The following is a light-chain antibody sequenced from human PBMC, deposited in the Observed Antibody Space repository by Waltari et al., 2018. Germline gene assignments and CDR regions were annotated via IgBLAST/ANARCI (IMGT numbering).Light chain of an antibody. CDR3: QAWDSTTAHYV. J-gene: IGLJ1*01. CDR2: QST. Sequence: SYELIQPPSVSVTPGQTASITCSGDKLGYKYVCWYQQKPGQSPVLVIYQSTKRPSGIPKRFSGSNSGNTATLTISGTEAVDEADYYCQAWDSTTAHYVFGTGTKVTVL. CDR1: KLGYKY. V-gene: IGLV3-1*01.